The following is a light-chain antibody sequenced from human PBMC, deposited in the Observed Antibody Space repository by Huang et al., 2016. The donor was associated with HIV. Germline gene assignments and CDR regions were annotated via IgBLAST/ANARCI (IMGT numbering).Light chain of an antibody. CDR2: KAS. CDR3: QEYSTYSA. J-gene: IGKJ1*01. CDR1: QSFGAS. Sequence: QMTQSPSTLSASVGDRFTITCRASQSFGASLAWYHHQPGKAPRLLIYKASYLQSGVPSRFSGGGSGTDFTLTINSLQPDDSATYYCQEYSTYSAFGQGTNVEVK. V-gene: IGKV1-5*03.